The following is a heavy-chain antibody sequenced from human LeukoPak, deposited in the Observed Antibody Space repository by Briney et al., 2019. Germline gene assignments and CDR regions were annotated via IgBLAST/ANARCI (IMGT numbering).Heavy chain of an antibody. V-gene: IGHV5-51*01. D-gene: IGHD4-17*01. CDR1: EYSFTNYW. CDR3: ARTNSMTTVTTSHYFYGMDI. Sequence: GESLKISCKGSEYSFTNYWIGWVRQMPGKGLEWMGIIYPGDSDTTYSPSFQGQVTISADKSISTAYLQWSSLKASDSAMYYCARTNSMTTVTTSHYFYGMDIWGQGTTVTVSS. J-gene: IGHJ6*02. CDR2: IYPGDSDT.